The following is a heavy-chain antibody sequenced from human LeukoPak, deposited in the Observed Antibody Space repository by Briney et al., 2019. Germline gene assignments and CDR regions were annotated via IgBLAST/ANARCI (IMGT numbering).Heavy chain of an antibody. J-gene: IGHJ4*02. V-gene: IGHV1-2*06. D-gene: IGHD4-17*01. Sequence: ASVKVSCKASGYTFTRYYMHWVRQAPGQGLEWMGRINPNSGGTNYAQKFQGRVTMTRDTSISTAYMELSGLRSDDTAVYYCARVGTGGDYTSYWGQGTLVTVSS. CDR3: ARVGTGGDYTSY. CDR1: GYTFTRYY. CDR2: INPNSGGT.